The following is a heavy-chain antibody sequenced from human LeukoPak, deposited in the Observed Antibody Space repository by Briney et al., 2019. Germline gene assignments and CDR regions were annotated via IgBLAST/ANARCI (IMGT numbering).Heavy chain of an antibody. Sequence: PGGSLRLSCAASGFTIGGFAMTWVRQAPGKGLEWIGEVHLDGRTNYNPSLESRLTMSVDVSENQVSLKLTSVTAADTAVYYCAREGGFYRPLDYSGQGTLVTVSS. J-gene: IGHJ4*02. CDR1: GFTIGGFAM. D-gene: IGHD3-3*01. CDR2: VHLDGRT. V-gene: IGHV4-4*02. CDR3: AREGGFYRPLDY.